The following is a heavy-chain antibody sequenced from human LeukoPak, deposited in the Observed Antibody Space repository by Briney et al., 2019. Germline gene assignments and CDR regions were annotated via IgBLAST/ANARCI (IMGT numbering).Heavy chain of an antibody. J-gene: IGHJ1*01. CDR2: ISSSGSTI. D-gene: IGHD3-22*01. CDR1: GFTFSSYE. V-gene: IGHV3-48*03. CDR3: AAYDSSGYSGKYFQH. Sequence: PGGSLRLSCAASGFTFSSYEMNWVRQAPGKGLEWVSYISSSGSTIYYADSVKGRFTISRDNAKNSLYLQMNSLRAEDTAVYYCAAYDSSGYSGKYFQHWGQGTLVTVSS.